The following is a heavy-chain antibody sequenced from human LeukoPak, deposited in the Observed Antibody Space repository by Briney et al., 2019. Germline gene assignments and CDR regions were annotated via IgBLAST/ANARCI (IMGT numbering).Heavy chain of an antibody. V-gene: IGHV3-30-3*01. D-gene: IGHD3-16*01. CDR3: ARVRGGRSWYYYGMDV. J-gene: IGHJ6*02. Sequence: PGGSLRLSCAASGFTFSNFGMHWVRQAPGKGLEWVAVISYDGDNEYYADSVKGQFTISRDNSKDRLYLQMNSLRPEDTAMYYCARVRGGRSWYYYGMDVWGRGTTVTVSS. CDR1: GFTFSNFG. CDR2: ISYDGDNE.